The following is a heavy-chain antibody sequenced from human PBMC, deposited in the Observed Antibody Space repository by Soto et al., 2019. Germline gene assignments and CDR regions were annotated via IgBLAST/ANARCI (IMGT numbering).Heavy chain of an antibody. J-gene: IGHJ6*02. V-gene: IGHV1-18*04. CDR2: ISDYNGDT. CDR1: GYTFTNYG. Sequence: QVQLVQSGAEVKKPGASVKVSCKASGYTFTNYGFSWVRQAPGQGLEWMGWISDYNGDTNYAQKFHGRVTMTTDTSTSTAYMELWSLRADDTAVYYCARESLGQCSSVKCPPRGYGMDVWGQGTTVTVSS. CDR3: ARESLGQCSSVKCPPRGYGMDV. D-gene: IGHD2-2*01.